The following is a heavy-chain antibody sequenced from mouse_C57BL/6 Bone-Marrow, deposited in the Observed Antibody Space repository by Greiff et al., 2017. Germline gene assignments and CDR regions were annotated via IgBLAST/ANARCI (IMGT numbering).Heavy chain of an antibody. V-gene: IGHV5-4*03. D-gene: IGHD1-1*01. CDR1: GFTFSSYA. Sequence: EVKLVESGGGLVKPGGSLKLSCAASGFTFSSYAMSWVRQTPEKRLEWVATISDGGSYTYYPDNVKGRFTISRDNAKNNLYLQMRHLKSEDTAMYYCARVYGSSYDYWGQGTTLTVSS. CDR2: ISDGGSYT. J-gene: IGHJ2*01. CDR3: ARVYGSSYDY.